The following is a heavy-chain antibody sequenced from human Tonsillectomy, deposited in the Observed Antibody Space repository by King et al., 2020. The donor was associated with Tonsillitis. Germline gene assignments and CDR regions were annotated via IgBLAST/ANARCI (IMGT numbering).Heavy chain of an antibody. CDR3: ARVHLEYGSSTSCYVEYGMDV. J-gene: IGHJ6*02. D-gene: IGHD2-2*01. CDR2: ISYDGSKT. V-gene: IGHV3-30*04. Sequence: VQLVESGGGVVQPGRSLRISCAASGFSFSSYAMHWVRQAPGKGLEWVAVISYDGSKTYYADSVKGRVTISRDNSKNTLYLQMNSLRTEDTAVYYCARVHLEYGSSTSCYVEYGMDVWGQGTTVTVSS. CDR1: GFSFSSYA.